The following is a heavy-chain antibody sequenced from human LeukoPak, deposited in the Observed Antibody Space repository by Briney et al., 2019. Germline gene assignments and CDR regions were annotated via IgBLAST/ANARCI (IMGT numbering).Heavy chain of an antibody. J-gene: IGHJ4*02. CDR1: GGSFSGYY. V-gene: IGHV4-34*01. D-gene: IGHD3-10*01. CDR2: INQSGST. CDR3: ARRYGSGSYSPLDY. Sequence: SETLSLTCAVYGGSFSGYYWSWIRQPPGKGLQWIGEINQSGSTNYNPSLKSRATISIGTSKIQFSLKLSSVTAADTAVYYCARRYGSGSYSPLDYWGQGTLVTVSS.